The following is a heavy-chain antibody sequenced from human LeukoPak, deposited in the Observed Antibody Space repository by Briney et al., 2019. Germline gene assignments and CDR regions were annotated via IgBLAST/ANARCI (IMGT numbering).Heavy chain of an antibody. D-gene: IGHD3-3*01. V-gene: IGHV3-21*01. CDR2: ISSSSSYI. J-gene: IGHJ6*03. Sequence: GGSLRLSCAASGFTFSSYSMNWVRQAPGKGLEWVSSISSSSSYIYYADSVRGRFTISRDNAKNSLYLQMNSLRAEDTAVYYCARDRMEKDDFWSGYYNPKGYMDVWGKGTTVTVSS. CDR3: ARDRMEKDDFWSGYYNPKGYMDV. CDR1: GFTFSSYS.